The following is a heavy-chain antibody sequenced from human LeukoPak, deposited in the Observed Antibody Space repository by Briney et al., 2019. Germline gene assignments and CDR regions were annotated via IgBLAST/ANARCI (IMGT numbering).Heavy chain of an antibody. J-gene: IGHJ4*02. D-gene: IGHD2-2*01. V-gene: IGHV3-23*01. CDR1: GLTFNNYA. Sequence: PGGSLRLSCAVSGLTFNNYAMSWVRQAPGKGLEWVSGISGRGASKYYADSVEGRFTISRDNSKNTLYLQMNSLRAEDTAVYYCAKGVVVAPDVTPFDYWGQGTLVTVSS. CDR2: ISGRGASK. CDR3: AKGVVVAPDVTPFDY.